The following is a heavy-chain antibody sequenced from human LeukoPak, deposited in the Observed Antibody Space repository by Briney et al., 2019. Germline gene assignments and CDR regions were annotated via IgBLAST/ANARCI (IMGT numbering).Heavy chain of an antibody. D-gene: IGHD6-19*01. Sequence: SETLSLTCTVSGGYISTYYGGWVRQPPGKGLEWIGYISYSGSTTYHPSLNSRVTISLDTSKNHFSLMVTSVTAADTAVYFCARAFSAWPHAFDIWGRGTMVTVSS. CDR2: ISYSGST. CDR3: ARAFSAWPHAFDI. J-gene: IGHJ3*02. CDR1: GGYISTYY. V-gene: IGHV4-59*01.